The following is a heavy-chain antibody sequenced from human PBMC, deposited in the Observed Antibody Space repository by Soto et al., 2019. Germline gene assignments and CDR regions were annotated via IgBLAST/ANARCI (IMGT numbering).Heavy chain of an antibody. V-gene: IGHV4-34*01. CDR2: INHSGTT. J-gene: IGHJ5*02. CDR1: GGSFSGYY. CDR3: ARCSSSGCYVPWFDP. D-gene: IGHD2-2*01. Sequence: SETLSLTCAVYGGSFSGYYWSWIRQPPGKGLEWIGEINHSGTTNSNPSLKGRFTISRDTSKNTLYLQINNLRADDTAVYYCARCSSSGCYVPWFDPWGQGTLVTVSS.